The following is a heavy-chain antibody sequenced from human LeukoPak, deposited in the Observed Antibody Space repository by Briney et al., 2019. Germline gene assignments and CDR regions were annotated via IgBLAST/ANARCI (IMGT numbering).Heavy chain of an antibody. V-gene: IGHV1-2*02. CDR3: ARDFSWGVDS. J-gene: IGHJ4*02. CDR2: INANSGDT. Sequence: GASVKVSCKTSAYSFTGYFFHWIRQAPGQGLELMGWINANSGDTNYAQQCQGRLTMTRDRSISTVYMELSRLRTDDTAVYYCARDFSWGVDSWGQGTLVTVSS. CDR1: AYSFTGYF. D-gene: IGHD3-10*01.